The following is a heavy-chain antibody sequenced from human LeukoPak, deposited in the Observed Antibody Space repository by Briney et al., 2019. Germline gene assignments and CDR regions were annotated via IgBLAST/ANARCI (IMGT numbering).Heavy chain of an antibody. J-gene: IGHJ4*02. CDR2: ISGSGGST. Sequence: PGGSLRLSCAASGFTFSSYAMTWVRQAPGKGLEWVSGISGSGGSTYYADSVKGRFTISRDNSKNTLYLQMNSLRAEDTAVYYCAKVGSGSYYMLDYWGQGTLVTVSS. CDR3: AKVGSGSYYMLDY. CDR1: GFTFSSYA. V-gene: IGHV3-23*01. D-gene: IGHD3-10*01.